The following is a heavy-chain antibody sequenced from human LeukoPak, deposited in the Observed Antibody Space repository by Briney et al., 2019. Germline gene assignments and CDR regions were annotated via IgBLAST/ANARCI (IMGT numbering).Heavy chain of an antibody. CDR2: IYTSGST. Sequence: PSETLSLTCTVSGGSISSYYWSWIRQPAGKGLEWIGRIYTSGSTNYNPSLKSRVTMSVDTSKNQFSLKPSSVTAADTAVYYCARARNYYDSSGYYRFDPWGQGTLVTVSS. CDR3: ARARNYYDSSGYYRFDP. J-gene: IGHJ5*02. CDR1: GGSISSYY. V-gene: IGHV4-4*07. D-gene: IGHD3-22*01.